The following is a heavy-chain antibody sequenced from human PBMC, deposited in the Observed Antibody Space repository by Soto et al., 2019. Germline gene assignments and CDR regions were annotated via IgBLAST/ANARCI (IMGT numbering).Heavy chain of an antibody. CDR2: VSHSGST. V-gene: IGHV4-34*01. CDR3: ARHAIEAAVSAFDY. CDR1: GGSFSGYY. Sequence: QVQLQQWGAGLLKPSETLSLTCAVYGGSFSGYYLSWIRQPPGKGLEWIGEVSHSGSTNYNPSLKSRVTISVDTSKHQFSLNLSSVTAADTAVYYCARHAIEAAVSAFDYWGQGTLVTVSS. D-gene: IGHD6-13*01. J-gene: IGHJ4*02.